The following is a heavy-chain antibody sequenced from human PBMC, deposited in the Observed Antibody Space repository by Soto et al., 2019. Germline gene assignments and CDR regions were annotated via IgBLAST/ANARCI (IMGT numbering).Heavy chain of an antibody. V-gene: IGHV3-48*03. Sequence: PGGSLRLSCAASGFTFSSYGMNWVRQAPGKGLEWVSYISSSGSTIYYADSVKGRFTISRDNAKNSLYLQMNSLRAEDTAVYYCARDLDGQPYYGMDVWGQGTTVTVSS. CDR3: ARDLDGQPYYGMDV. CDR1: GFTFSSYG. D-gene: IGHD6-13*01. J-gene: IGHJ6*02. CDR2: ISSSGSTI.